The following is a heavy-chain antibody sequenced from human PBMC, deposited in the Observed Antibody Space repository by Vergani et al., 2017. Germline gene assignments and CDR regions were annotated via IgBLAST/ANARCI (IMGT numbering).Heavy chain of an antibody. J-gene: IGHJ4*01. D-gene: IGHD2-15*01. CDR2: ITSDGRI. CDR3: TRSECSGTTCYGHYFDL. V-gene: IGHV3-66*02. CDR1: GFRATTYY. Sequence: VELLESGGGLAQPGGSLRVSCSASGFRATTYYLSWFGQAPGKGLEWVSVITSDGRISYAESVRGRFTISRDTSRNAVYLQMNILRVEDTGVYYCTRSECSGTTCYGHYFDLWGHGILVTVSP.